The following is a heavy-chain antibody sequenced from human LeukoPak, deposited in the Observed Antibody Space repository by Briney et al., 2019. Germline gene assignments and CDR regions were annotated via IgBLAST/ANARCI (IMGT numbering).Heavy chain of an antibody. V-gene: IGHV1-2*02. CDR2: ISPNSGGR. CDR1: GYTFSGFX. Sequence: VSCKPSGYTFSGFXIHWVRQAPGQGLEWMGWISPNSGGRDYAQRFQGRVTMTRDTSISTAYMELSSLRSDDTAVYYCAIQPWGSGNNCYFDLWGRGXXXXVSX. D-gene: IGHD7-27*01. CDR3: AIQPWGSGNNCYFDL. J-gene: IGHJ2*01.